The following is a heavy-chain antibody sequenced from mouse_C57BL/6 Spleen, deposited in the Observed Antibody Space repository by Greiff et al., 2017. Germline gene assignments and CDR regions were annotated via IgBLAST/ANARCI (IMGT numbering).Heavy chain of an antibody. CDR1: GFTFSSYG. CDR2: ISSGGSYT. CDR3: AREGAAGKEFAY. J-gene: IGHJ3*01. D-gene: IGHD4-1*01. Sequence: EVQVVESGGDLVKPGGSLKLSCAASGFTFSSYGMSWVRQTPDKRLEWVATISSGGSYTYYPDSVKGRFTISRDNAKNTLYLQMSSLKSEDTAMYYCAREGAAGKEFAYWGQGTLVTVSA. V-gene: IGHV5-6*01.